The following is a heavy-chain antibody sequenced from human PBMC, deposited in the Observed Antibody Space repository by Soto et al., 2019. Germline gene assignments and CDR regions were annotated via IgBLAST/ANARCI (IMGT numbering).Heavy chain of an antibody. Sequence: EVQLLESGGGLVQPGGSLRLSCAASGFTFSSYAMNWVRQAPGKGLEWVSVISGSDSSTYYADSVKGRFTISRDNSKNTLYVQMNSLRAEDTAIYYCAKAISGYNAPLDHWGQGTRMTVSS. D-gene: IGHD5-12*01. CDR2: ISGSDSST. J-gene: IGHJ4*02. V-gene: IGHV3-23*01. CDR3: AKAISGYNAPLDH. CDR1: GFTFSSYA.